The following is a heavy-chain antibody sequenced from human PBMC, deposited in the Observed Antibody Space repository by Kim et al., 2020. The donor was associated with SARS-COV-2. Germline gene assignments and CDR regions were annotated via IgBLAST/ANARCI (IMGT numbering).Heavy chain of an antibody. CDR1: GDSVSSNTDS. J-gene: IGHJ3*02. V-gene: IGHV6-1*01. Sequence: SQTLSRTCAISGDSVSSNTDSWNWIRLSPSRGLEWLGRTYYRSRWFYDYALSVQSRIIVSPDTSRNQFSLQLNSVTLEDTALYYCARGARRVNGFDIWGQGTMVTVSP. D-gene: IGHD3-16*01. CDR2: TYYRSRWFY. CDR3: ARGARRVNGFDI.